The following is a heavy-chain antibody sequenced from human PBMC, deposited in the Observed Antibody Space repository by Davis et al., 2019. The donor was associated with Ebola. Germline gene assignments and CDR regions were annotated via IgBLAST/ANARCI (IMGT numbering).Heavy chain of an antibody. D-gene: IGHD3-16*01. Sequence: GESLKISCAASGFTFSSYAMSWVRQAPGKGLEWVAVIWYDGSNKYYADSVKGRFTISRDNSKNTLYLQMNSLRAEDTAVYYCAREMFGTEDVWGQGTTVTVSS. CDR1: GFTFSSYA. CDR2: IWYDGSNK. CDR3: AREMFGTEDV. J-gene: IGHJ6*02. V-gene: IGHV3-33*08.